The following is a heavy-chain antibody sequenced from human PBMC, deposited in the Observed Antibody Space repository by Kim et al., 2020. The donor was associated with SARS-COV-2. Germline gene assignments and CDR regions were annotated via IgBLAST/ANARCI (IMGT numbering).Heavy chain of an antibody. Sequence: KFPGRVTMTRNTSMSTAYMELSSLRSEDTAVYYCARDRWELLPYYYYGMDVWGQGTTVTVSS. D-gene: IGHD1-26*01. V-gene: IGHV1-8*01. CDR3: ARDRWELLPYYYYGMDV. J-gene: IGHJ6*02.